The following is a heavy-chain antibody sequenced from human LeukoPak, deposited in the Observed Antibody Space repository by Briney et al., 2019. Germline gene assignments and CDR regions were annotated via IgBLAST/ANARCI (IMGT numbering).Heavy chain of an antibody. CDR1: GGSISSGDYY. J-gene: IGHJ5*02. Sequence: SQTLSLTCTVSGGSISSGDYYGSWIRQPPGKGLEWIAYMYYSGSTYYNPSLKSRVTMSADTSKNQLSLKLSSVTAADTAVYYCARPYYYDSRIDPWGQGILVTVSS. D-gene: IGHD3-22*01. CDR2: MYYSGST. CDR3: ARPYYYDSRIDP. V-gene: IGHV4-30-4*01.